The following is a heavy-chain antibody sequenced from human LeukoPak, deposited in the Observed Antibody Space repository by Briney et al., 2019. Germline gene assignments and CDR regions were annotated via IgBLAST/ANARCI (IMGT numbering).Heavy chain of an antibody. CDR1: GFTVSSNY. D-gene: IGHD3-3*01. CDR2: IYSGGST. CDR3: AKDPYYDFWSGYPDYFDY. V-gene: IGHV3-66*01. Sequence: TGGSLRLSCAASGFTVSSNYMSWVRQAPGKGLEWVSIIYSGGSTYYADSVKGRFTISRDNSKNTLYLQMNSLRAEDTAVYYCAKDPYYDFWSGYPDYFDYWGQGTLVTVSS. J-gene: IGHJ4*02.